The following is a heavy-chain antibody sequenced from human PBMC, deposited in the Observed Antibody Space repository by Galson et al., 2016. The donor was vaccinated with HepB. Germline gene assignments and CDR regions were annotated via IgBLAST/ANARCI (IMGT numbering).Heavy chain of an antibody. V-gene: IGHV3-73*01. J-gene: IGHJ3*02. CDR3: TSVTMPGLDTCDI. CDR1: GFTFSASA. CDR2: IRSKADSYAT. Sequence: SLRLSCAASGFTFSASALHWVRQASGKGLEWVGRIRSKADSYATAYAASVKGSFTISRDDSRNTAYLQMNSLKTEDTAVYYCTSVTMPGLDTCDIWGQGTMVTVSS. D-gene: IGHD1/OR15-1a*01.